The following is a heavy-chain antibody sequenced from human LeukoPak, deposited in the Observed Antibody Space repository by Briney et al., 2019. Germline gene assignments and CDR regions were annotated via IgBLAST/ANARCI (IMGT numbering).Heavy chain of an antibody. J-gene: IGHJ5*02. D-gene: IGHD3-10*01. V-gene: IGHV4-30-2*06. CDR1: GGSISSGPYF. Sequence: SQTLSLTCSVSGGSISSGPYFWSWIRQSPGQGLEWIGYIWPSGSTNYNPSLSGRVAISLDKSRNHFTLMVTAVTAADTAVYYCARNKGRYGSGRVHFDPWGQGTLVTVSS. CDR3: ARNKGRYGSGRVHFDP. CDR2: IWPSGST.